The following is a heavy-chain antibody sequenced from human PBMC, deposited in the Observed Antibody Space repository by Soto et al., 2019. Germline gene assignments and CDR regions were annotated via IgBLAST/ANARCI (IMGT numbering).Heavy chain of an antibody. Sequence: EVQLVESGGGLVQPGGSLRLSCAGTGFPFSDYWMSWVRQAPGEGLEWVANIRRDGNEKHYVDSVKGRLTISRDNAKNSVYLQMDSLRAEDTAVYYCARVVFGVLVMFDYWGQGTLVTVSS. D-gene: IGHD3-3*01. CDR3: ARVVFGVLVMFDY. CDR1: GFPFSDYW. CDR2: IRRDGNEK. V-gene: IGHV3-7*01. J-gene: IGHJ4*02.